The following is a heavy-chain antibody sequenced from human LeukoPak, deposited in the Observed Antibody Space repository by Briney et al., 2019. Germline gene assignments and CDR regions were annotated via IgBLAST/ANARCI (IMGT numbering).Heavy chain of an antibody. J-gene: IGHJ6*03. CDR1: GFTFSSYG. V-gene: IGHV3-33*01. Sequence: PGGSLRLSCAASGFTFSSYGMHWVRQAPGKGLEWVAVIWYDGSNKYYADSVKGRFTISRDNSKNTLYLQMNSLRAEDTAVYYCARPHSNYYYHMDVWGKGTTVTVSS. CDR2: IWYDGSNK. CDR3: ARPHSNYYYHMDV.